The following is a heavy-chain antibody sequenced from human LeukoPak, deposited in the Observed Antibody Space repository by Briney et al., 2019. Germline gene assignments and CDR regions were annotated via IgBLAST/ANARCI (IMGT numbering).Heavy chain of an antibody. CDR3: AGHHPRNTVDF. D-gene: IGHD2-8*02. J-gene: IGHJ4*02. Sequence: PSETLSLTCTVSGGSISSYYWSWIRQPPGKGLEWIGSIYYSGRTTYNPSLKSRVLISVDTSKNQFSLKLSSVTAADTAAYYCAGHHPRNTVDFWGQGTLVTVSS. CDR2: IYYSGRT. CDR1: GGSISSYY. V-gene: IGHV4-59*08.